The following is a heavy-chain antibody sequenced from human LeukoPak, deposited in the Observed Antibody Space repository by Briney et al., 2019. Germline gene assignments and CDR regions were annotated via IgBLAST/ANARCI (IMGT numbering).Heavy chain of an antibody. J-gene: IGHJ4*02. CDR3: ARGLFDYGGNLDY. CDR1: GFTFSSYA. CDR2: ISYDGSNK. V-gene: IGHV3-30*01. Sequence: GGSLRLSCAASGFTFSSYAMHWVRQAPGKGLEWVAVISYDGSNKYYADSVKGRFTISRDNSKNTLYLQMNSLRAEDTAVYYCARGLFDYGGNLDYWGQGTLVTVSS. D-gene: IGHD4-23*01.